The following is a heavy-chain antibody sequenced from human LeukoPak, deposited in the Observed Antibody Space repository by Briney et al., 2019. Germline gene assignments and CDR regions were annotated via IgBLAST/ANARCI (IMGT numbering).Heavy chain of an antibody. Sequence: SETLSLTCTVSGGPFSGYLWSWLRQSPGKGLEWIGEINYNGEITNYNPSLKSRLAMSVDTSKNQFSLKLSSVTVADTAVYYCTRSGLTGMRKYARPDYYYYGMDVWGQGTAVTVSS. J-gene: IGHJ6*02. D-gene: IGHD1-14*01. V-gene: IGHV4-34*01. CDR2: INYNGEIT. CDR1: GGPFSGYL. CDR3: TRSGLTGMRKYARPDYYYYGMDV.